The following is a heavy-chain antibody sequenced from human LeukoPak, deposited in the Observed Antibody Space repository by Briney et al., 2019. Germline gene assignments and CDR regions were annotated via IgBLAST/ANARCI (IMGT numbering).Heavy chain of an antibody. Sequence: GGSLRLSCAASGFTFSTYAMTWVRQAPGKGLEWVSGISGNSNMTYYADSVKGRFSISRDNSKNTLYLQMNSLRADDTALYYCAKRLWESKGLDPFDIWGQGTMVTVSS. V-gene: IGHV3-23*01. CDR2: ISGNSNMT. CDR3: AKRLWESKGLDPFDI. CDR1: GFTFSTYA. J-gene: IGHJ3*02. D-gene: IGHD5-18*01.